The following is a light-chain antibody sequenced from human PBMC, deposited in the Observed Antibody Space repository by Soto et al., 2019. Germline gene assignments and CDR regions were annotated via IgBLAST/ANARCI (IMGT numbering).Light chain of an antibody. CDR3: SSYTSSSTLV. Sequence: QSALTQPASVSGSPGQSITISCTGTSSDVGGYNYVSWYQQHPGKVPKLMIYGVSTRPSGVSNRFSGSKSGNTASLTISGLQAEDEADYYCSSYTSSSTLVFGGGTKLTVL. CDR2: GVS. V-gene: IGLV2-14*01. CDR1: SSDVGGYNY. J-gene: IGLJ2*01.